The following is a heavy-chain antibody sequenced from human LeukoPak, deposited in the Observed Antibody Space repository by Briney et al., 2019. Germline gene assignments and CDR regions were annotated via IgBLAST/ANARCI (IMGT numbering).Heavy chain of an antibody. CDR2: ISGSDGST. J-gene: IGHJ6*02. CDR1: GFIFSSYA. V-gene: IGHV3-23*01. D-gene: IGHD2-2*01. Sequence: PGGSLRLSCAASGFIFSSYAMSWVRQAPGKGLEWVSGISGSDGSTCYADSVRGRFTISRDNSKNTLYLQMNSLRVEDTAVYYCAKSPTARVVPALRDYYYYGMDVWGQGTTVTVSS. CDR3: AKSPTARVVPALRDYYYYGMDV.